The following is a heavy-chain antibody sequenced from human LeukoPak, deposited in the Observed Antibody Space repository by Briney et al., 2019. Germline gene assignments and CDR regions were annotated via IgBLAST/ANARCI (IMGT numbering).Heavy chain of an antibody. J-gene: IGHJ6*02. CDR1: GGSISRYY. CDR3: AREDPQTTVPEGMDV. V-gene: IGHV4-59*01. Sequence: SETLSLTCTVSGGSISRYYWSRIRQSPGKGLEWIGYIYRSGTTNYNPSLKSRLTISVDTSKNQFALKLSSVTAADTAVYYCAREDPQTTVPEGMDVWGQGTTVTVSS. CDR2: IYRSGTT. D-gene: IGHD4-17*01.